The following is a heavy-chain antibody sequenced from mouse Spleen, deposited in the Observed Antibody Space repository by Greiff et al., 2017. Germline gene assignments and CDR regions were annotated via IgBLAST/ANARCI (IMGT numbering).Heavy chain of an antibody. CDR3: ARAYYRYDEAAWFAY. Sequence: DVMLVESEGGLVQPGSSMKLSCTASGFTFSDYYMAWVRQVPEKGLEWVANINYDGSSTYYLDSLKSRFIISRDNAKNILYLQMSSLKSEDTATYYCARAYYRYDEAAWFAYWGQGTLVTVSA. D-gene: IGHD2-14*01. CDR2: INYDGSST. J-gene: IGHJ3*01. CDR1: GFTFSDYY. V-gene: IGHV5-16*01.